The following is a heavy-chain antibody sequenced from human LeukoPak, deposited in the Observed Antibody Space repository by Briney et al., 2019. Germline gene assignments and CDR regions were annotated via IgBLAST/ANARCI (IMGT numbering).Heavy chain of an antibody. V-gene: IGHV4-59*01. CDR1: GGSISSYY. Sequence: SETLSLTCTVSGGSISSYYWSWIRQPPGKGLGWIGYIYYSGSTNYNPSLKSRVTISVDTSKNQFSLKLSSVTAADTAVYYCARPLGGDADAFDIWGQGTVVTVSS. CDR3: ARPLGGDADAFDI. CDR2: IYYSGST. J-gene: IGHJ3*02. D-gene: IGHD3-16*01.